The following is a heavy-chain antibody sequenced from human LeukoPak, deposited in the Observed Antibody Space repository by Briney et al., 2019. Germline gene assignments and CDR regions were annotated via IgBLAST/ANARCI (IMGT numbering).Heavy chain of an antibody. CDR1: GGTFSSYA. Sequence: GASVKVSCKASGGTFSSYAISWVRQAPGQGLEWMGGIIPIFGTANYAQKFQGRVTITADESTSTAYMELSSLRSEDTAVHYCASDMRGYSYAYELYYYYYYYMDVWGKGTTVTISS. CDR2: IIPIFGTA. CDR3: ASDMRGYSYAYELYYYYYYYMDV. J-gene: IGHJ6*03. V-gene: IGHV1-69*13. D-gene: IGHD5-18*01.